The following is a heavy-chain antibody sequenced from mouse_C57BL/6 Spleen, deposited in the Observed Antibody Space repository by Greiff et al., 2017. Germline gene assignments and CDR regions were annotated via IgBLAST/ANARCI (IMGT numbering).Heavy chain of an antibody. V-gene: IGHV1-62-2*01. J-gene: IGHJ3*01. CDR1: GYTFTEYT. CDR3: ARHANYYGSSPAWFAY. CDR2: FYPGSGSI. Sequence: VQRVESGAELVKPGASVKLSCKASGYTFTEYTIHWVKQRSGQGLEWIGWFYPGSGSIKYNEKFKDKATLTADKSSSTVYMELSRLTSEDSAVYFCARHANYYGSSPAWFAYWGQGTLVTVSA. D-gene: IGHD1-1*01.